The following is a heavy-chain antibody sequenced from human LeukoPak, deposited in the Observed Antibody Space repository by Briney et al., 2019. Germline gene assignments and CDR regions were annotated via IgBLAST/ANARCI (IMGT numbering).Heavy chain of an antibody. CDR3: AREEANSGTYYVDY. V-gene: IGHV1-18*01. D-gene: IGHD1-26*01. CDR1: GYNFINYG. J-gene: IGHJ4*02. Sequence: ASVKVSCKSSGYNFINYGFSWVRQAPGQGLEWMGWISTYNGNTNYAQKLQGRVTMTTDTSTSTAYVELRSLRSDDTAVYYCAREEANSGTYYVDYWGQGTLVTVSS. CDR2: ISTYNGNT.